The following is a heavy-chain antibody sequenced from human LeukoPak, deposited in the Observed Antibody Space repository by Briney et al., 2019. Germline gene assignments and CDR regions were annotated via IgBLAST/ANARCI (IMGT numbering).Heavy chain of an antibody. D-gene: IGHD6-13*01. Sequence: PGGALRLSCAASGFTVSSNYMSWVRQAPGKGLEWVSVIYSGGSTYYADSVKGRFTISRDNSKNTLYLQMNSLRAEDTAVYYCAKSIAAAGTRRFDPWGQGTLVTVSS. CDR3: AKSIAAAGTRRFDP. CDR2: IYSGGST. CDR1: GFTVSSNY. J-gene: IGHJ5*02. V-gene: IGHV3-53*01.